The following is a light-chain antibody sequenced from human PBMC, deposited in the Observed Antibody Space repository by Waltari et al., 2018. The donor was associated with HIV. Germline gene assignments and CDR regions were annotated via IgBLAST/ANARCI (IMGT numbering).Light chain of an antibody. CDR2: DVS. V-gene: IGLV2-23*02. Sequence: QSALTQPASVSGSPGQSITISCTGTSSDVGCSNYVSWYQHHPGKAPKLRIEDVSKRPSGVCNRFAGSKSGNTASRTSSGRQAEDEADYYCCSYAGSSTLVFGGGTKLTVL. CDR1: SSDVGCSNY. CDR3: CSYAGSSTLV. J-gene: IGLJ2*01.